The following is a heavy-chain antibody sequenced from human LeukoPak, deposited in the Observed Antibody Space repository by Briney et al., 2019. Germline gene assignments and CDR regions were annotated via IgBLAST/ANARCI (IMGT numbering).Heavy chain of an antibody. D-gene: IGHD3-22*01. Sequence: ASVKVSCMVAAYSFTSYGSSWVRQAPGQGLEWMGWISAYNGNTNYAQKLQGRVTMTTDTSTSTAYMELRSLRSDDTAVYYCARTWAYYYDSSGYYAVGYWGQGTLVTVSS. CDR1: AYSFTSYG. CDR3: ARTWAYYYDSSGYYAVGY. CDR2: ISAYNGNT. V-gene: IGHV1-18*01. J-gene: IGHJ4*02.